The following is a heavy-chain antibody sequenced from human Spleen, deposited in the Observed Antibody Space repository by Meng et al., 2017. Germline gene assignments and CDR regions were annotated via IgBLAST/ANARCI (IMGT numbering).Heavy chain of an antibody. CDR1: GSTFPDYW. Sequence: QGRRVQPGAEVKKPGASVKVSCKASGSTFPDYWLNWVRRAPGQGLEWMGRINPKSGDTHYAQRFQGRVTMTGDTSISTAYMELSGLRSDDTAMYYCARDEDISAAGYLLGDFWGQGTLVTVSS. CDR3: ARDEDISAAGYLLGDF. CDR2: INPKSGDT. D-gene: IGHD6-13*01. J-gene: IGHJ4*02. V-gene: IGHV1-2*06.